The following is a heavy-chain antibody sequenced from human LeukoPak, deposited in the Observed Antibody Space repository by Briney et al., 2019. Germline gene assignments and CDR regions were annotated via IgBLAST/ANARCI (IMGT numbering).Heavy chain of an antibody. Sequence: GGSLRLSCAASGFTFSSYWMSWVRQAPGKGLEWVANIKQDGGEKYYVDSVKGRFTIPRDNAKNSLYLQMNSLRAEDTAVYYCAREEKDIVVVVAAGAVGIWGQGTLVTVSS. CDR1: GFTFSSYW. D-gene: IGHD2-15*01. CDR2: IKQDGGEK. CDR3: AREEKDIVVVVAAGAVGI. V-gene: IGHV3-7*01. J-gene: IGHJ4*02.